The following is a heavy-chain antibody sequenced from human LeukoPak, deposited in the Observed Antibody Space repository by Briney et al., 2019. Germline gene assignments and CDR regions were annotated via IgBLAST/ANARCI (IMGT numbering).Heavy chain of an antibody. CDR1: GFTFSDYY. CDR3: ARGKDYYGSGSPDGGPGAFDI. V-gene: IGHV3-11*06. J-gene: IGHJ3*02. CDR2: ISGSSSYT. D-gene: IGHD3-10*01. Sequence: KSGGSLRLSCAASGFTFSDYYMSWIRQAPGKGLEWVSYISGSSSYTNYADSVKGRFTISRDNAKNSLYLQTNSLRAEDTAVYYCARGKDYYGSGSPDGGPGAFDIWGQGTMVTVSS.